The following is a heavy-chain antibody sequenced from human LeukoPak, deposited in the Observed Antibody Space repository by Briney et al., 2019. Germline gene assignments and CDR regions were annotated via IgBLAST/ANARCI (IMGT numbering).Heavy chain of an antibody. CDR2: IGGPAET. V-gene: IGHV3-23*01. CDR3: AKDWTSHNGVYDCLDF. CDR1: GFSFDVHA. J-gene: IGHJ4*02. D-gene: IGHD3-16*01. Sequence: GGSLRLSCAASGFSFDVHAMTWVRQAPGKGPEWVATIGGPAETFYADSVRGRFTISRDNSRYTLYLRMNRLRAEDSALYYCAKDWTSHNGVYDCLDFWGQGTQVTVSS.